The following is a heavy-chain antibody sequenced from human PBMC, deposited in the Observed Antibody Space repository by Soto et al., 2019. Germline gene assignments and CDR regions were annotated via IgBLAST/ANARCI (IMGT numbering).Heavy chain of an antibody. V-gene: IGHV1-24*01. CDR2: FDPEDGET. Sequence: ASVKVSCKVSGYTLTELSMHWVRQAPGKGLEWMGGFDPEDGETIYAQKFQGRVTMTEDTSTDTAYMELSSLRSEDTAVYYCATIMGPGIAVAGGLVDYWGQGNLVTVSS. CDR3: ATIMGPGIAVAGGLVDY. D-gene: IGHD6-19*01. CDR1: GYTLTELS. J-gene: IGHJ4*02.